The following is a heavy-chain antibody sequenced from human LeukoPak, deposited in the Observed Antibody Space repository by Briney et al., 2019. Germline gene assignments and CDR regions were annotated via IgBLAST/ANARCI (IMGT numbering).Heavy chain of an antibody. CDR3: ARDWASGWDY. CDR1: GFTFSRYW. D-gene: IGHD6-19*01. Sequence: PGGSLRLSCAVSGFTFSRYWMTWVRQAPGKGLEWVANIKDDGREKYYVDSVKGRFTIPRDNAKNSLYLQMNSLRVEDTAVYYCARDWASGWDYWGQGTLVTVSS. V-gene: IGHV3-7*03. J-gene: IGHJ4*02. CDR2: IKDDGREK.